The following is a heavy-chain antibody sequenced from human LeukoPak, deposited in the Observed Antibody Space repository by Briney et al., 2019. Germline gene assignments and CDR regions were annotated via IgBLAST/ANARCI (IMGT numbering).Heavy chain of an antibody. CDR2: INHSGST. V-gene: IGHV4-34*01. J-gene: IGHJ3*02. Sequence: SETLSLTCAVYGGSFSGYYWSWIRQPPGKGLEWIGEINHSGSTNYNPSLKSRVTISVDTSKNQFSLKLSSVTAADTAVYYCARPARYSRRGVAFDIWGQGTMVTVSS. CDR3: ARPARYSRRGVAFDI. D-gene: IGHD6-13*01. CDR1: GGSFSGYY.